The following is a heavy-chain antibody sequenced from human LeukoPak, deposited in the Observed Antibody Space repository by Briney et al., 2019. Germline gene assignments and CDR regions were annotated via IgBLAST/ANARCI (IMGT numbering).Heavy chain of an antibody. CDR1: GGPFSGYY. Sequence: SETLSLTCAVYGGPFSGYYWSWIRQPPGKGLEWIGEINHSGSTNYNPSLKSRVTISVDTSKNQFSLKLSSVTAADTAVYYCARGYGSGSYRYFQHWGQGTLVTVSS. CDR3: ARGYGSGSYRYFQH. D-gene: IGHD3-10*01. J-gene: IGHJ1*01. CDR2: INHSGST. V-gene: IGHV4-34*01.